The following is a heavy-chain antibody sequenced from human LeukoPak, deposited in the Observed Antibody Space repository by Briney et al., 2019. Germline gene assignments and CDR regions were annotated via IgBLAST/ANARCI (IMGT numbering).Heavy chain of an antibody. V-gene: IGHV3-48*03. CDR3: ARGSGRGDYDDY. Sequence: PGGSLRLSCAASGFTFSSYEMNWVRQAPGKGLEWVSYISSSGSTICYADSVKGRFTISRDNAKNSLYLQMNSLRAEDTAVYYCARGSGRGDYDDYWGQGTLVTVSS. D-gene: IGHD4-17*01. J-gene: IGHJ4*02. CDR1: GFTFSSYE. CDR2: ISSSGSTI.